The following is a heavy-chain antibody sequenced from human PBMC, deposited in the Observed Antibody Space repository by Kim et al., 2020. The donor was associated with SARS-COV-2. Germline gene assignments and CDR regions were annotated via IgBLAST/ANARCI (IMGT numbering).Heavy chain of an antibody. CDR1: GFTFSSYS. J-gene: IGHJ3*02. D-gene: IGHD3-10*01. CDR2: ISSSSSYI. Sequence: GGSLRLSCAASGFTFSSYSMNWVRQAPGKGMEWVSSISSSSSYIYYADSVKGRFTISRDNAKNSLYLQMNSLIAEDTAGYYCAREIYGYYGSGPRGLGAFDIWGPGTMVTLSP. V-gene: IGHV3-21*01. CDR3: AREIYGYYGSGPRGLGAFDI.